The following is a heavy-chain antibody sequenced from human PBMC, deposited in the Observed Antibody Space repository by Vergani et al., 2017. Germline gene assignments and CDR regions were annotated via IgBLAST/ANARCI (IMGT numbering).Heavy chain of an antibody. CDR2: IHYSGSGNT. D-gene: IGHD2-21*01. CDR1: GGSIRSTFYY. CDR3: VRVLHTSYILGAFDI. Sequence: QLQLQESDPGLVKPSETLSLTCTVSGGSIRSTFYYWGWIRQPPGKGLEWIATIHYSGSGNTYYNPSLKSRVTISADSSRNLLSLRLSSVTAADTAVYYCVRVLHTSYILGAFDIWGQGRKVTVSS. V-gene: IGHV4-39*01. J-gene: IGHJ3*02.